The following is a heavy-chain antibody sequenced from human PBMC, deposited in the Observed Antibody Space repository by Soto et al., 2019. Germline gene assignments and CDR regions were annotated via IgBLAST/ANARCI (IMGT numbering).Heavy chain of an antibody. V-gene: IGHV1-24*01. CDR2: FDPEDGET. D-gene: IGHD1-26*01. CDR3: ATDPGWDPAHPPASRLYYFDY. Sequence: ASVKVSCKVSGYTLTELSMHWVRQAPGKGLEWMGGFDPEDGETIYAQKSQGRVTMTEDTSTDTAYMELSSLRSEDTAVYYCATDPGWDPAHPPASRLYYFDYWGQGTLVTVSS. J-gene: IGHJ4*02. CDR1: GYTLTELS.